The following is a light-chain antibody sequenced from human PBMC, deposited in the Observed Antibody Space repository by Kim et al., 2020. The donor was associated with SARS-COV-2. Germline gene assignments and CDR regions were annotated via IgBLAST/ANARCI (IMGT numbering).Light chain of an antibody. CDR2: YSN. V-gene: IGLV1-47*01. CDR1: TSNIGSNY. J-gene: IGLJ2*01. Sequence: ELTQPPSASGTPGQRVTISCSGSTSNIGSNYVYWYQQFPGTAPKLLIYYSNQRPSGVPDRFSGSKSGTSASLAISGLRSEDEADYYFAAWDDSLIGPVFCGGTQLTVL. CDR3: AAWDDSLIGPV.